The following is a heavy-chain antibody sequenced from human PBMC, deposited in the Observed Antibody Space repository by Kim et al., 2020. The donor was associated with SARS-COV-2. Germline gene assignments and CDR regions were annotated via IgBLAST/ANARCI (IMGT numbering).Heavy chain of an antibody. Sequence: GRLTISRDDSKNTLYLQMNSLKTEDTAVYYCTTEHHIVVVTAIPNSWFDPWGQGTLVTVSS. D-gene: IGHD2-21*02. V-gene: IGHV3-15*01. CDR3: TTEHHIVVVTAIPNSWFDP. J-gene: IGHJ5*02.